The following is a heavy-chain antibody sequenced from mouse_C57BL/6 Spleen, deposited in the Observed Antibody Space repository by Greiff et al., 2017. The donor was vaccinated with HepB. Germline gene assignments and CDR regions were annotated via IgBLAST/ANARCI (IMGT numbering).Heavy chain of an antibody. Sequence: VQLQQPGAELVKPGASVKMSCKASGYTFTSYWITWVKQRPGQGLEWIGDIYPGSGSTNYNEKFKSKATLTVDTSSSTAYMQLSSLTSEDSAVYYCAREIDTVVARGYFDVWGTGTTVTVSS. J-gene: IGHJ1*03. CDR3: AREIDTVVARGYFDV. D-gene: IGHD1-1*01. CDR2: IYPGSGST. CDR1: GYTFTSYW. V-gene: IGHV1-55*01.